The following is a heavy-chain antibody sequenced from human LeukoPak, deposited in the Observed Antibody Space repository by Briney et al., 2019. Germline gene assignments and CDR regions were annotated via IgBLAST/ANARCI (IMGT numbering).Heavy chain of an antibody. CDR1: GFSFRNYW. CDR3: ARGVTPDV. D-gene: IGHD2-21*02. CDR2: LNSDASIT. J-gene: IGHJ6*02. Sequence: PGGSVRLSCAASGFSFRNYWMHWVRQAPGKGLVWVSRLNSDASITSYADSVKGRFTISRDNAKNTLYLQMNSLRAEDTAVYYCARGVTPDVWGQGTTVTVSS. V-gene: IGHV3-74*01.